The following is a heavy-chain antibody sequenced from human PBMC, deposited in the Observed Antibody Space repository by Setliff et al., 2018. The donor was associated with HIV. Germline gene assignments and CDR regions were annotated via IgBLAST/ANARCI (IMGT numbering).Heavy chain of an antibody. CDR3: ARDGGGYNYGSVRYFDY. CDR1: GFNFGSYA. V-gene: IGHV3-30-3*01. CDR2: ISYDGNNQ. J-gene: IGHJ4*02. D-gene: IGHD5-18*01. Sequence: PGGSLRLSCAVSGFNFGSYAIHWVRLAPGQGPQWVALISYDGNNQWYADSVKGRFTISRDNSKNTLHLELNNLRPEDTAVYYCARDGGGYNYGSVRYFDYWSQGTLVTVPQ.